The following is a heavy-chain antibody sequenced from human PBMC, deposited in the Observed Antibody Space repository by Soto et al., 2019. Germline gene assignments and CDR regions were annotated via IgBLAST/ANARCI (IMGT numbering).Heavy chain of an antibody. CDR3: AREMPSTAAAYFYYGLDV. D-gene: IGHD6-13*01. CDR2: IVPVFPSV. V-gene: IGHV1-69*01. J-gene: IGHJ6*02. CDR1: GGAFSNYA. Sequence: QVQPVQSGAEVKRPGSSVKVSCKAPGGAFSNYAIYWVRQAPGQGLEWLGAIVPVFPSVYYAPKFQGRLTITADASTNTVYMMLTSLKSEDTAVYYCAREMPSTAAAYFYYGLDVWGQGTSVTVSS.